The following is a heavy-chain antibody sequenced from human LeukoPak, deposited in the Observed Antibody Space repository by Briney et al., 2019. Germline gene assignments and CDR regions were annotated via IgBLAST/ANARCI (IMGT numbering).Heavy chain of an antibody. CDR2: ISGSGGST. D-gene: IGHD5-18*01. J-gene: IGHJ4*02. CDR1: GFTFSSYG. CDR3: AKDRSLIQLPFDY. V-gene: IGHV3-23*01. Sequence: GSLRLSCAASGFTFSSYGMSWVRQAPGKGLEWVSAISGSGGSTYYADSVKGRFTISRDNSKNTLCLQMNSLRAEDTAVYYCAKDRSLIQLPFDYWGQGTLVTVSS.